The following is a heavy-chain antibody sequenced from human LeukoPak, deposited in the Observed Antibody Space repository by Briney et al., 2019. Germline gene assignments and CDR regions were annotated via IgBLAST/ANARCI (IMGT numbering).Heavy chain of an antibody. CDR1: GFTFSSYW. J-gene: IGHJ3*02. V-gene: IGHV3-74*01. CDR3: ATGNSHAFDI. CDR2: INSDGSNT. Sequence: PGGSLRLSCAGSGFTFSSYWMHWVRQAPGKGLAWVSCINSDGSNTRYADSVKGRFTISRDNAKNTLYLQMNSLRVEDTAVYYCATGNSHAFDIWGQGTMVTGSS. D-gene: IGHD1-7*01.